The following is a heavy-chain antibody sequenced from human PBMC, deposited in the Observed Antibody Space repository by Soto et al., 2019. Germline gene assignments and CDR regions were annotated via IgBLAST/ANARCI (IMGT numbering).Heavy chain of an antibody. V-gene: IGHV3-30*18. CDR1: GFTFNNSG. CDR2: ISFDGSET. CDR3: AKDRVPGAYGHYYGMDV. Sequence: QPGGSLRLSCAVSGFTFNNSGMHLIRQAPGKGLEWVAVISFDGSETYYADSMKGRFTISRDNSKNMLQLQMNSLGAEDTAIYYCAKDRVPGAYGHYYGMDVWGQGTTVTVSS. J-gene: IGHJ6*02. D-gene: IGHD6-19*01.